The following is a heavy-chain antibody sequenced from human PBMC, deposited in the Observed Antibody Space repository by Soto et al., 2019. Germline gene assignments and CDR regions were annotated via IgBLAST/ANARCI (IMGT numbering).Heavy chain of an antibody. D-gene: IGHD3-9*01. CDR3: ARALAWLLNNYGMDV. CDR2: ISYDGSNK. J-gene: IGHJ6*02. V-gene: IGHV3-30-3*01. CDR1: GFTFSSYA. Sequence: GGSLRLSCAASGFTFSSYAMHWVRQAPGKGLEWVAVISYDGSNKYYADSVKGRFTISRDNSKNTLYLQMNSLRAEDTAVYYCARALAWLLNNYGMDVWGQGTTVTVS.